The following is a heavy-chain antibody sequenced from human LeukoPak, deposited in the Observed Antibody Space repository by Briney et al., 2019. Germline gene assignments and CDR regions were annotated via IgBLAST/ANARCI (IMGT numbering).Heavy chain of an antibody. CDR3: ARASAAAPFDY. CDR2: IYYSGST. CDR1: GGSISSYY. V-gene: IGHV4-59*01. D-gene: IGHD2-2*01. Sequence: SETLSLTCNVSGGSISSYYWSWIRQPPGKGLEWIGYIYYSGSTNYNPSLKSRVTISVDTSKNQFSLKLSSVTAADTAVYYCARASAAAPFDYWGQGTLVTVSS. J-gene: IGHJ4*02.